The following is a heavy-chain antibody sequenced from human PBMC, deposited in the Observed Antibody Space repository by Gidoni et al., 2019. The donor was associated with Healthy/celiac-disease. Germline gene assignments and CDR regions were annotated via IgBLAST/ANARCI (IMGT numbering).Heavy chain of an antibody. D-gene: IGHD4-4*01. J-gene: IGHJ5*02. CDR3: AKDGPPYSNYNVGNWFDP. CDR2: INGSGGST. V-gene: IGHV3-23*01. CDR1: GFTFRSYA. Sequence: VQLLESGGGLVQSGGSLRLSFAASGFTFRSYALSWVRQAPGNGLEWVSAINGSGGSTYYADSVKGRFTISRDNSKNTLYLQMNSLRAEDTAVYYCAKDGPPYSNYNVGNWFDPWGQGTLVTVSS.